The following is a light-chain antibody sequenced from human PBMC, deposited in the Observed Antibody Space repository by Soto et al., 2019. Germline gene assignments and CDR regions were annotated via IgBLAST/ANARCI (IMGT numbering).Light chain of an antibody. CDR1: QSISSY. J-gene: IGKJ3*01. CDR2: EAS. Sequence: DIQRTQSPSPLSASVGDRVYITCRTSQSISSYLNWYQAKPGKAPKLLIYEASSLESGVPSRFSGSGSGTDFTLTISSLQPEDSATYYCQQSYSTPPFNFGPGTKVD. V-gene: IGKV1-39*01. CDR3: QQSYSTPPFN.